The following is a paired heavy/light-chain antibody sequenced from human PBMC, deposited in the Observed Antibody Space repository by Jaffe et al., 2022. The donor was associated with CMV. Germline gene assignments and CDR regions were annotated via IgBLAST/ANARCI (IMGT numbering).Heavy chain of an antibody. CDR3: AAQGDSTGYTAGMDV. Sequence: QVQLVESGGGVVQPGRSLRLSCAASGFTFSSHGMHWVRQAPGKGLEWVAVIWFDGTTKYYADSVKGRFTISRDNSKNTLYLQMNSLRAEDTAVYYCAAQGDSTGYTAGMDVWGQGTTVTVSS. CDR2: IWFDGTTK. D-gene: IGHD3-22*01. J-gene: IGHJ6*02. CDR1: GFTFSSHG. V-gene: IGHV3-33*01.
Light chain of an antibody. J-gene: IGKJ3*01. CDR2: LGS. Sequence: DIVMTQSPLSLPVTPGEPASISCRSSQSLLHSNGYNYLDWYLQKPGQSPQLLIYLGSNRASGVPDRFSGSGSGTDFTLKISRVEAEDVGVYYCMQGLQTLFTFGPGTKVDIK. CDR1: QSLLHSNGYNY. V-gene: IGKV2-28*01. CDR3: MQGLQTLFT.